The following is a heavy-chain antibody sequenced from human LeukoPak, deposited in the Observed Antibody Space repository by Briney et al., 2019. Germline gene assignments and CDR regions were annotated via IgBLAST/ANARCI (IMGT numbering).Heavy chain of an antibody. Sequence: ASVKVSCEVSGYSLSELSTHWVRQAPGQGLEWMGGFDPGDDETIYAQKFQGRVTMTEDTSTDTAYLELSSLRSEDTAVYFCETEKDLLLDSWGQGTPVTVSS. CDR3: ETEKDLLLDS. V-gene: IGHV1-24*01. CDR2: FDPGDDET. D-gene: IGHD1-26*01. J-gene: IGHJ5*01. CDR1: GYSLSELS.